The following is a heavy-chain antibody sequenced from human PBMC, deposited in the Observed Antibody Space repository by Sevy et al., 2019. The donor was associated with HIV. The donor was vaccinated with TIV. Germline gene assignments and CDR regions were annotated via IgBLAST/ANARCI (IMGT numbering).Heavy chain of an antibody. CDR1: GFTFDDYA. D-gene: IGHD3-10*01. J-gene: IGHJ4*02. Sequence: GGSLRLSCAASGFTFDDYAMHWVRQAPGKGLEWVSRIDWDGGSTYYADSVKGRFTISRDNSKNSLYLQINSLRAEDTAFYYCAKGSGGPGSYYDSWGQGTLVTVSS. V-gene: IGHV3-43D*04. CDR2: IDWDGGST. CDR3: AKGSGGPGSYYDS.